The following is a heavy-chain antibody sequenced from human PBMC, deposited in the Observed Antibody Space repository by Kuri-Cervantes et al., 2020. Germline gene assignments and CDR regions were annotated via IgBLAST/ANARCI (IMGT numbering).Heavy chain of an antibody. J-gene: IGHJ4*02. D-gene: IGHD6-6*01. CDR3: TRRVGGSSADD. CDR2: IHHTEST. V-gene: IGHV4-39*01. CDR1: GDSISSSIYY. Sequence: GSLRLSCTVSGDSISSSIYYWGWLRRPPGKGLEWIGEIHHTESTNYNPSLKSRVTISVDTSKNQFSLKRSAVTAADTAVYYCTRRVGGSSADDWGQGTLVTVSS.